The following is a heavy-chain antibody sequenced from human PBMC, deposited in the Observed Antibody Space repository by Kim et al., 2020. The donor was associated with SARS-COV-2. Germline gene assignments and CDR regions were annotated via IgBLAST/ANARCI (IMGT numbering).Heavy chain of an antibody. CDR3: ASFFGWFGELLAAGYYYYGMDV. V-gene: IGHV3-21*01. J-gene: IGHJ6*02. CDR1: GFTFSSYS. CDR2: ISSSSSYI. D-gene: IGHD3-10*01. Sequence: GGSLRLSCAASGFTFSSYSMNWVRQAPGKGLEWVSSISSSSSYIYYADSVKGRFTTSRDNAKNSLYLQMNSLRAEDTAVYYCASFFGWFGELLAAGYYYYGMDVWGQGTTVTVSS.